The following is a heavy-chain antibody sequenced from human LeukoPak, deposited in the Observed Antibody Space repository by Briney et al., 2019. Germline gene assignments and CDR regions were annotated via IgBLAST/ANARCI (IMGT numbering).Heavy chain of an antibody. CDR2: IYYSGST. D-gene: IGHD3-16*01. Sequence: ASETLSLTCTVSGGSISSSSYYWGWIRQPPGKGLEWIGSIYYSGSTYYNPSLKSRVTISVDTSKNQFSLKLSSVTAADTAVYYCAREGVEGGYPVILRQIDYWGQGTLVTVSS. J-gene: IGHJ4*02. CDR1: GGSISSSSYY. CDR3: AREGVEGGYPVILRQIDY. V-gene: IGHV4-39*07.